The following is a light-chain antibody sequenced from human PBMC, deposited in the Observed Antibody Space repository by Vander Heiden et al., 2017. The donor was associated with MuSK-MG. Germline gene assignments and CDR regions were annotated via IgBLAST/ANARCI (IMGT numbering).Light chain of an antibody. J-gene: IGLJ2*01. V-gene: IGLV1-40*01. CDR2: GNS. CDR1: SSNIGAGYD. CDR3: QSYDSSLSGYVV. Sequence: QSVLTSPPSAPGALGQRFTISCPGSSSNIGAGYDAPCYQQRPGTAPNLLIDGNSKRPPGVPDRFSGSKSGASASLAIAGLQAEDEADYYCQSYDSSLSGYVVFGGGPKLTVL.